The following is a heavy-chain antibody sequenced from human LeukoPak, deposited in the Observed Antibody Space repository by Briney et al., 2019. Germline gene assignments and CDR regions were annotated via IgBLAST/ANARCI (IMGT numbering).Heavy chain of an antibody. D-gene: IGHD1-26*01. Sequence: PGGSLRLSCAASGFTFDDYAMHWVRQAPGKGLEWVSGISWNSGSIGYADSVKGRFTISRDNAKNSLYLQMNSLRAEDTALYYCAKEVGYWGQGTLDTVSS. CDR2: ISWNSGSI. CDR3: AKEVGY. V-gene: IGHV3-9*01. J-gene: IGHJ4*02. CDR1: GFTFDDYA.